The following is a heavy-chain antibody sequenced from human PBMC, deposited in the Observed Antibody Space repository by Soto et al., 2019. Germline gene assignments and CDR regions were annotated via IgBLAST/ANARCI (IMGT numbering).Heavy chain of an antibody. J-gene: IGHJ5*02. CDR1: GGSISSSSYY. CDR2: IYYSGST. Sequence: QLQLQESGPGLVKPSETLSLTCTVSGGSISSSSYYWGWIRQPPGKGLEWIGSIYYSGSTYYNPSLKSRVTISVDTSKNPFSLKLSSVTAADTAVYYCARGHVLRFLEWLSHNNWFDPWGQGTLVTVSS. V-gene: IGHV4-39*01. D-gene: IGHD3-3*01. CDR3: ARGHVLRFLEWLSHNNWFDP.